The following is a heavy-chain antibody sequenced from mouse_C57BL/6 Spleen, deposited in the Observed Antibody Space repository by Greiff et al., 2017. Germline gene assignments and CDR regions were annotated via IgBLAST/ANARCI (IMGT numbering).Heavy chain of an antibody. J-gene: IGHJ2*01. V-gene: IGHV1-85*01. D-gene: IGHD2-1*01. CDR2: IFPRDGST. Sequence: QVQLQQSGPELVKPGASVKLSCKASGYTFTSYDINWVKQRPGQGLEWIGWIFPRDGSTKSNEKFKGKATLTVDTSSSTAYMELHSLTSEDSAVYFCARSGIYYGNVCDFDDWGQGATLTVSS. CDR1: GYTFTSYD. CDR3: ARSGIYYGNVCDFDD.